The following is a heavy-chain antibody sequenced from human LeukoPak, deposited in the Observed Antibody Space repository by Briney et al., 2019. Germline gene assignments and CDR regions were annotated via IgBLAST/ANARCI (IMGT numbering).Heavy chain of an antibody. D-gene: IGHD6-6*01. J-gene: IGHJ4*02. V-gene: IGHV2-5*02. CDR2: IYWDDDK. CDR3: AHSGAQLHRRSYFDY. Sequence: SGPTLVNPTQTLTLTCTFSGFSLSTSGVGVGWIRQPPGNVLEWLALIYWDDDKRYSPSLRSRLSITKDTSKNQVVLTMTNMDPVDTATYYCAHSGAQLHRRSYFDYWGQGTLVTVSS. CDR1: GFSLSTSGVG.